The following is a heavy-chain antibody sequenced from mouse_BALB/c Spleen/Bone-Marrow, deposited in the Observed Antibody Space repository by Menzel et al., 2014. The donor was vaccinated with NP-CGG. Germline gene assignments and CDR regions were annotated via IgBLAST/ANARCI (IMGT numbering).Heavy chain of an antibody. J-gene: IGHJ2*01. CDR2: INPYNGDT. Sequence: EVQLQQSGPELMKPGASVKISCKASGYSFTGYFMNWVMQSHGKSLEWIGRINPYNGDTSYNQKFKGKATLTVDKSSSTAHMELRSLASEDSAVYYCASSFITTAYYFDYWGQGTTLTVSS. CDR1: GYSFTGYF. V-gene: IGHV1-20*02. CDR3: ASSFITTAYYFDY. D-gene: IGHD1-2*01.